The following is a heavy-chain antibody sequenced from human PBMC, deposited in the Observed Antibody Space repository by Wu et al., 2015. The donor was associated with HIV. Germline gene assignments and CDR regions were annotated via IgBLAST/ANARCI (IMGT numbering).Heavy chain of an antibody. J-gene: IGHJ4*02. CDR3: ARGGGYYHDSSGDLDY. D-gene: IGHD3-22*01. V-gene: IGHV1-2*02. CDR2: INPNIGGT. CDR1: RHTFSGYY. Sequence: QVQLVQSGAEVKKPGASVQLFCNSSRHTFSGYYIHWVRQAPGQGLEWMGWINPNIGGTKYAQKFQGRVTMTRDTSISTAYMELRSLRSDDTAVYFCARGGGYYHDSSGDLDYWGQGTLVTVSS.